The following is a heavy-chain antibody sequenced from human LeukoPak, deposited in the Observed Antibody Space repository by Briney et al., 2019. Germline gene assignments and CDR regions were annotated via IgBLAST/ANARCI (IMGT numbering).Heavy chain of an antibody. CDR2: IIPVFQTA. J-gene: IGHJ3*01. CDR3: ARDWGPRVKASYDL. D-gene: IGHD3-16*01. CDR1: GGTLSTYA. Sequence: SVKVSCKASGGTLSTYAFTWVRQAPGQGLEWMGGIIPVFQTADSALKFQGRVTMTADESTGIVYMELSSLTYDDTAVYYCARDWGPRVKASYDLWGQGTMVTVSS. V-gene: IGHV1-69*13.